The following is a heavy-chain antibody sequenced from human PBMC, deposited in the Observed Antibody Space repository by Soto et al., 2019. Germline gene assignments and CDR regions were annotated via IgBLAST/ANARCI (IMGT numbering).Heavy chain of an antibody. V-gene: IGHV4-39*07. CDR1: GGSISSSSYY. J-gene: IGHJ4*02. CDR2: IYYSGST. CDR3: ARGGGYDSFDF. Sequence: LSLTCTVSGGSISSSSYYWGWIRQPPGKGLEWIGSIYYSGSTYYNPSLKSRVTISVDTSKNQFSLKLSSVTAADKAVYYCARGGGYDSFDFWGQGIQVTVSS. D-gene: IGHD2-15*01.